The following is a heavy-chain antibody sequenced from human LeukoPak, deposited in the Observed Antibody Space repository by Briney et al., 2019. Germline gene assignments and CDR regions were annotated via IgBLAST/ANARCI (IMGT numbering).Heavy chain of an antibody. D-gene: IGHD5-24*01. J-gene: IGHJ4*02. CDR2: IFYDGSEE. CDR3: AKDRVEMATIPLCYD. V-gene: IGHV3-33*06. CDR1: GFTIGTHG. Sequence: AGGSLRLSCVASGFTIGTHGMHWVRQAPGKGLESVAIIFYDGSEEYHADSVKGRFSISRDISKNTLYLQMNSLGAEDTAVYYCAKDRVEMATIPLCYDWGQGTLVTVSS.